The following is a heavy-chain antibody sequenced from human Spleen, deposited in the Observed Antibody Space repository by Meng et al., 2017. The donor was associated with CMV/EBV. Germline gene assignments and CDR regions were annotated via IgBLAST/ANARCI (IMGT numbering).Heavy chain of an antibody. CDR1: GFNFNSYD. CDR2: IGTIADT. CDR3: AREHGMDV. V-gene: IGHV3-13*01. Sequence: GSLKISYAASGFNFNSYDFHWVRQGTGKGLEWVSGIGTIADTFYSDSVKGRFTISRDNSKNTLYLQMNSLRAEDTALYYCAREHGMDVWGRGTTVTVSS. J-gene: IGHJ6*02.